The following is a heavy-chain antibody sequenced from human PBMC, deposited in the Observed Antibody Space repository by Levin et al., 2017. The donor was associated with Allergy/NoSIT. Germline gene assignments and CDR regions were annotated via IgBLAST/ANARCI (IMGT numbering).Heavy chain of an antibody. Sequence: KASETLSLTCTVSGGSISSYYWSWIRQPPGKGLEWIAYVFYSGSTNYNPSLKSRVTTSVDTSKSQFSLRLSSVTAADTAVYYCARLYGSGSFDYWGQGTLVTVSS. CDR2: VFYSGST. CDR1: GGSISSYY. D-gene: IGHD3-10*01. J-gene: IGHJ4*02. V-gene: IGHV4-59*08. CDR3: ARLYGSGSFDY.